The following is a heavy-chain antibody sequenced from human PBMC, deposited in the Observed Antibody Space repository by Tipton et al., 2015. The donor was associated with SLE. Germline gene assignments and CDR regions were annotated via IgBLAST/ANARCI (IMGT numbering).Heavy chain of an antibody. CDR3: AGSTHGH. CDR2: INHTGDT. CDR1: GGSFSGYY. J-gene: IGHJ4*02. V-gene: IGHV4-34*01. Sequence: LRLSCAVYGGSFSGYYWSWIRQPPGKGLEWIGEINHTGDTNYNPSLKSRVTISVDTSKNQFSLKLSSMTAADTAVYYCAGSTHGHWGQGTLVTVSS. D-gene: IGHD5/OR15-5a*01.